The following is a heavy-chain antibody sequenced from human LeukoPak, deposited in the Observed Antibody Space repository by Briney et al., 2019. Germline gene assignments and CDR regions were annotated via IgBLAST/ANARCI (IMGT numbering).Heavy chain of an antibody. Sequence: SETLSLTCTVSGASITSYYWSWIRQPPGKGLEWIGFFSYSGSANYNPSLKSRVTISVDTSKNQFSLKLSSVTAADTAVYYCASSHPYANSGSDYGVDYWGQGTLVTVSS. J-gene: IGHJ4*02. D-gene: IGHD5-12*01. CDR3: ASSHPYANSGSDYGVDY. CDR1: GASITSYY. CDR2: FSYSGSA. V-gene: IGHV4-59*12.